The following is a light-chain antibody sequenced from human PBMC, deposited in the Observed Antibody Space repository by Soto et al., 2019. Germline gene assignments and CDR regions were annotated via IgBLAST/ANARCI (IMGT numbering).Light chain of an antibody. CDR3: QQYSRAPIT. CDR1: QSVSSN. V-gene: IGKV3-20*01. CDR2: GVY. Sequence: EIVLTQSPATLSLSPGERATLSCRASQSVSSNLAWYQQKPGQAPRLLIYGVYTRAPGIPARFSGSGSGTDFTPTISRLEPEDSAVYYCQQYSRAPITFGQGTRLEIK. J-gene: IGKJ5*01.